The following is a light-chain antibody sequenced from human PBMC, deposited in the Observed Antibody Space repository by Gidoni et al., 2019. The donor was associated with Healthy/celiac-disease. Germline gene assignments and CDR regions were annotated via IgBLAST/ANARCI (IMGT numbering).Light chain of an antibody. CDR3: QQYNNWPPEYT. J-gene: IGKJ2*01. Sequence: EIVMTQSPATLSVSPGERATFSCKPSQSVGSNLAWYQQRPGQAPRLLIFDAFTRATGVPARFSGSGSGTEFTLTISSLQSEDFAVYSCQQYNNWPPEYTFGQGTKLEIK. V-gene: IGKV3-15*01. CDR2: DAF. CDR1: QSVGSN.